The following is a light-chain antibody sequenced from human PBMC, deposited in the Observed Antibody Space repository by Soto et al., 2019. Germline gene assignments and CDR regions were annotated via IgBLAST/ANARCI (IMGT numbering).Light chain of an antibody. V-gene: IGKV3-15*01. CDR2: GAS. J-gene: IGKJ1*01. CDR1: QSVSSN. Sequence: EIVMTQSPATLSVSPGERATLSCRASQSVSSNLAWYQQKPGQAPRLLIYGASTRATGTPVRFSGSGSGTEFTLTISSLQSEDFAVYYCKQYNNWPPWTFGRGTKVEIK. CDR3: KQYNNWPPWT.